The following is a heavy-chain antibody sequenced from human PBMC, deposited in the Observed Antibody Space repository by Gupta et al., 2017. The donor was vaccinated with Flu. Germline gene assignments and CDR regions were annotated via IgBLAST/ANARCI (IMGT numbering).Heavy chain of an antibody. CDR3: ATDLRGGYFDY. CDR1: GDIFSGYA. CDR2: IIPVFGTT. D-gene: IGHD3-10*01. Sequence: QVQLVQSGAEVKTPGSSVKVSCKAAGDIFSGYAIVWVRQAPGQGLQWMGGIIPVFGTTNYAQEFQGRVTVSADEPSNTVFMELSSLKSEDTAVYYCATDLRGGYFDYWGQGTLVTVSS. J-gene: IGHJ4*02. V-gene: IGHV1-69*01.